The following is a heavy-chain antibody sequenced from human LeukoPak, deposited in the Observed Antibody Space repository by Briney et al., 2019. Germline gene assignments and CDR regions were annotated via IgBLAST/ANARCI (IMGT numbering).Heavy chain of an antibody. CDR2: ISYDGSNK. V-gene: IGHV3-30-3*01. D-gene: IGHD6-25*01. Sequence: GSLRLSCAASGFTFSSYAMHWVRQAPGKGLEWVAVISYDGSNKYYADSVKGRFTISRDNSKNTLYLQMNSLGAEDTAVYYCARGGKASLYYMDVWGKGTAVTVSS. CDR3: ARGGKASLYYMDV. CDR1: GFTFSSYA. J-gene: IGHJ6*03.